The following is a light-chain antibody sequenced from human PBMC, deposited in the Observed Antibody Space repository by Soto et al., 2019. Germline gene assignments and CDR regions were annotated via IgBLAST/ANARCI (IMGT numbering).Light chain of an antibody. J-gene: IGLJ2*01. CDR1: NIGSKN. V-gene: IGLV3-9*01. CDR3: QVWDSSTVV. CDR2: RDT. Sequence: SYELTQPLSVSVALGQTARITCGGDNIGSKNVNWYQQRPGRAPVLVIYRDTNRPSGIPERLSGSNSGNTATLTISRAQAGDEADYYCQVWDSSTVVFGGGTKLTVL.